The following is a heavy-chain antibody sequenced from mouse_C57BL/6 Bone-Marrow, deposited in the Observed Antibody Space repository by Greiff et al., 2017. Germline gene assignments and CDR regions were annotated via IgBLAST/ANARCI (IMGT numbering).Heavy chain of an antibody. J-gene: IGHJ2*01. Sequence: EVMLVESEGGLVQPGSSMKLSCTASGFTFSDYYMAWVRQVPEKGLEWVANINYDGSSTYYLDSLKSRFIISRDNAKNILYMQMSSLKSEDTATYYCAKCDDDYFDYWGQGTTLTVST. CDR1: GFTFSDYY. D-gene: IGHD2-12*01. V-gene: IGHV5-16*01. CDR2: INYDGSST. CDR3: AKCDDDYFDY.